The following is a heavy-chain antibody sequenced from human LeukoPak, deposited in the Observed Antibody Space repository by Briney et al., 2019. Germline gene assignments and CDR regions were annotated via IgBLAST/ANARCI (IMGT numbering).Heavy chain of an antibody. V-gene: IGHV4-34*01. Sequence: PSETLSLTCAVYGGSFSGYYWSWIRQPPVKVLEWIGEINHSGSTNYNPSLKSRVTISVDTSKNQFSLKLSSVTAADTAVYYCARGLFKHKAQRGYWGQGTLVTVSS. CDR3: ARGLFKHKAQRGY. CDR2: INHSGST. D-gene: IGHD6-25*01. CDR1: GGSFSGYY. J-gene: IGHJ4*02.